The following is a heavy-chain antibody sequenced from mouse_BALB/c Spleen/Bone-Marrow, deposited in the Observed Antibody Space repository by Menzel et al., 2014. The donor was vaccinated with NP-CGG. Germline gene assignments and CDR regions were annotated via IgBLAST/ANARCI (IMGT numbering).Heavy chain of an antibody. D-gene: IGHD1-1*01. CDR3: TREGYYGSGYVDY. CDR1: GYTFTSYW. Sequence: VQLQQSGAELVRPGASVKLSCKASGYTFTSYWINWVKQRPGQGLEWIGNIYPSDSYTNYNQKFKDKATLTVDKSSSTAYMQLSSPTSEDSAVYYCTREGYYGSGYVDYWGQGTTLTVSS. CDR2: IYPSDSYT. J-gene: IGHJ2*01. V-gene: IGHV1-69*02.